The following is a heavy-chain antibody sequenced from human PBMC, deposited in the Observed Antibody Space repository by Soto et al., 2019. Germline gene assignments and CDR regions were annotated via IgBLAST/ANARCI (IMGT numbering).Heavy chain of an antibody. J-gene: IGHJ4*02. D-gene: IGHD1-26*01. CDR1: GGTFSSYT. CDR2: IIPILGIA. CDR3: ARVGSIVGGTGRVRDC. V-gene: IGHV1-69*02. Sequence: QVQLVQSGAEVKKPGSSVKVSCKASGGTFSSYTISWVRQAPGQGLEWMGRIIPILGIANYAQKFQGRVTITADKSTSTAYMELSSLRSEDTAVYYCARVGSIVGGTGRVRDCWGQGTLVTVSS.